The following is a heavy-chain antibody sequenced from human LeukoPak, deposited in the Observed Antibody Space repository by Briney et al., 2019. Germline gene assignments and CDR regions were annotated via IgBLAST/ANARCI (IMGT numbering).Heavy chain of an antibody. CDR1: GGSFSGYY. CDR2: INHSGST. J-gene: IGHJ4*02. V-gene: IGHV4-34*01. Sequence: SETLSLTCAVYGGSFSGYYWSWIRQPPGKGLEWIGGINHSGSTNYNPSLKSRVTISVDTSKNQFSLKLSSVTAADTAVYYCARVPVQYYFDYWGQGTLVTVSS. CDR3: ARVPVQYYFDY.